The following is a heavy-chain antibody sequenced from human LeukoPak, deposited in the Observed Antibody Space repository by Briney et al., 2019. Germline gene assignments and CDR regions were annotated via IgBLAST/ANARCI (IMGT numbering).Heavy chain of an antibody. CDR3: ARGYKYYYDSSGYYDY. CDR2: INHSGST. D-gene: IGHD3-22*01. Sequence: PSETLSLTCAVYGGSFSGYYWSWLRQPPGKGLEWIGEINHSGSTNYNPSLKSRVTISVDTSKNQFSLKLSSVTAADTAVYYCARGYKYYYDSSGYYDYWGQGTLVTVS. V-gene: IGHV4-34*01. CDR1: GGSFSGYY. J-gene: IGHJ4*02.